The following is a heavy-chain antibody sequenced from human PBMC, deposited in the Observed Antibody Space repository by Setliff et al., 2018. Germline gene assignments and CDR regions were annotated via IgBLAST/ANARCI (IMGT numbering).Heavy chain of an antibody. Sequence: ASVKVSCKASGYTFSSNAFHWVRQAPGQRLEWLGWIHAGSSNTIYSQNFQGRLTITRDTSATTAYMELNSLTSEDTAVYYCARMSTGGPYYDHWGQGTLVTVSS. CDR3: ARMSTGGPYYDH. CDR2: IHAGSSNT. V-gene: IGHV1-3*01. CDR1: GYTFSSNA. D-gene: IGHD2-15*01. J-gene: IGHJ4*02.